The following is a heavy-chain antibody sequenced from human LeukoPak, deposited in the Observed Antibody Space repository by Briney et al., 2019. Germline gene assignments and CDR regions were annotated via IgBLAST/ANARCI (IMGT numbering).Heavy chain of an antibody. V-gene: IGHV5-51*01. CDR3: ARGPLESGSGLGWFDP. CDR1: GYSFTSYW. D-gene: IGHD3-10*01. J-gene: IGHJ5*02. CDR2: IYPGDSDT. Sequence: GESLKISCKGSGYSFTSYWIGWVRQMPGKGLEWMGIIYPGDSDTRYSPSFQGQVTISADKSISTAYLQWSSLKASDTAMYYCARGPLESGSGLGWFDPWGQGTLVTVSS.